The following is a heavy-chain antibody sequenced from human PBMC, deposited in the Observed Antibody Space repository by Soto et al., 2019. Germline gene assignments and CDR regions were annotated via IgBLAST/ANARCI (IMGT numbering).Heavy chain of an antibody. J-gene: IGHJ4*02. CDR3: ARGXGKTYYDILPGYWPLDY. V-gene: IGHV3-30-3*01. D-gene: IGHD3-9*01. CDR1: GFTFSSYA. Sequence: GGSLRLSCAASGFTFSSYAMHWVRQAPGKGLEWVAVISYDGSNKYYADSVKGRFTISRDNSKNTLYLQMNSLRAEDTAVYYCARGXGKTYYDILPGYWPLDYWGQGTLVTVSS. CDR2: ISYDGSNK.